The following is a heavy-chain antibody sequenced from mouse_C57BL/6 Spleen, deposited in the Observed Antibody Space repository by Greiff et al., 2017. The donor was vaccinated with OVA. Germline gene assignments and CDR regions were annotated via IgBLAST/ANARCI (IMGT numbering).Heavy chain of an antibody. CDR2: IWRGGST. J-gene: IGHJ4*01. CDR3: AKKGTTVVAPYAMDY. Sequence: VQVVESGPGLVQPSQSLSITCTVSGFSLTSYGVHWVRQSPGKGLEWLGVIWRGGSTDYNAAFMSRLSITKDNSKSQGFFKMNSLQADDTAIYYCAKKGTTVVAPYAMDYWGQGTSVTVSS. CDR1: GFSLTSYG. V-gene: IGHV2-5*01. D-gene: IGHD1-1*01.